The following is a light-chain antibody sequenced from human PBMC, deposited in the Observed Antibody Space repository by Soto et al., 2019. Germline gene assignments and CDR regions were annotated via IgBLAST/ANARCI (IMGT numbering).Light chain of an antibody. CDR1: QGISNY. J-gene: IGKJ4*01. Sequence: DVQMTSPQLPVPPPEEAEATITFRPSQGISNYSAWFQQKPGKVPKRLIYTTSTLQSGVPSRFSGSRSGTEFTLTISSLQPEDIATYYCLQHNSYPRTFGGGTKVDIK. V-gene: IGKV1-17*03. CDR3: LQHNSYPRT. CDR2: TTS.